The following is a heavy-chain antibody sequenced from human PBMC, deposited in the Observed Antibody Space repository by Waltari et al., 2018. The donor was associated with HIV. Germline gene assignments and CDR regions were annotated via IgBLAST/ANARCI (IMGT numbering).Heavy chain of an antibody. CDR2: IYRSGTT. D-gene: IGHD3-22*01. CDR1: ASSISRNYY. V-gene: IGHV4-38-2*02. J-gene: IGHJ3*02. Sequence: QVLLQESGPRLVKSSETLYLTCTVSASSISRNYYWGWIRQAKGKGLEWIGSIYRSGTTYYNPSFKTRVTISVNMSKNQYSLKLSSLTAADTAVYYCARDQDYYDSSGYTSYAFDIWGRGTMIIVSS. CDR3: ARDQDYYDSSGYTSYAFDI.